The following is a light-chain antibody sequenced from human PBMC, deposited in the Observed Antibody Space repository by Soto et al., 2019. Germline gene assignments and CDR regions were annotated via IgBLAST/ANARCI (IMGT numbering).Light chain of an antibody. CDR3: QSYDSSLSAVV. CDR1: SSNIGAGYD. CDR2: GNS. V-gene: IGLV1-40*01. Sequence: QSVLTQPPSVSGAPGQRVTISCTGSSSNIGAGYDVHWYQQVPGTAPKLLIYGNSNRPSGVPDRFSGSKSGTSASLAITGLQAEAEAEYHCQSYDSSLSAVVFGGGTKLTVL. J-gene: IGLJ2*01.